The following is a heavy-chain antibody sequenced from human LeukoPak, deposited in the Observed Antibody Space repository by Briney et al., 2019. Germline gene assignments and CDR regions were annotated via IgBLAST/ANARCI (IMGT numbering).Heavy chain of an antibody. J-gene: IGHJ4*02. D-gene: IGHD4-17*01. CDR2: ISGSGGST. CDR3: AKDITAVTTSALGD. V-gene: IGHV3-23*01. CDR1: GFTFSSYA. Sequence: PGGSLRLSCAASGFTFSSYAVSWVRQAPGKGLEWVSAISGSGGSTYYADSVKGRFTISRDNSKNTLYLQMNSLRAEDTAVYYCAKDITAVTTSALGDWGQGTLVTVSS.